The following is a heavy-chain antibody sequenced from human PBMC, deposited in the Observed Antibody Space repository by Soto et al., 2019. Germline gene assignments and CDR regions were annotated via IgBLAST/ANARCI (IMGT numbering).Heavy chain of an antibody. CDR2: IKSKTDGGTT. CDR3: TTDSSGWTDDAFDI. CDR1: GFTFSNAW. V-gene: IGHV3-15*01. Sequence: EVQLVESGGGLVKPGGSLRLSCAASGFTFSNAWMSWVRQAPGKGLEWVGRIKSKTDGGTTDYAAPVKGRFTISRDDSKNTLYLQMNSLKTEDTAVYYCTTDSSGWTDDAFDIWGQGTMVTVSS. J-gene: IGHJ3*02. D-gene: IGHD6-19*01.